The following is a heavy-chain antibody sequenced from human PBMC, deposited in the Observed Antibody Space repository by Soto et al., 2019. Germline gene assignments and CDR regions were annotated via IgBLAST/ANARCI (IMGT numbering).Heavy chain of an antibody. Sequence: QVQLVQSGAEVKKPGASVKVSCKASGYTFTSYDINWVRQATGQGLEWMGWMNPNSGNTGYAQKFQGRVTMTRNTSISQAYMELSSLRSEDTAVYYWARGQQALWYNWFDPWGQGTLVTVSS. CDR1: GYTFTSYD. J-gene: IGHJ5*02. V-gene: IGHV1-8*01. D-gene: IGHD6-13*01. CDR3: ARGQQALWYNWFDP. CDR2: MNPNSGNT.